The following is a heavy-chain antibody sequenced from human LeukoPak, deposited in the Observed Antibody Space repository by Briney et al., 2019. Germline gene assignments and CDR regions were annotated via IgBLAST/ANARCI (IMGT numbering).Heavy chain of an antibody. V-gene: IGHV3-23*01. J-gene: IGHJ3*01. D-gene: IGHD3-3*01. CDR1: AFSFSSYD. Sequence: PGGSLRLSCAASAFSFSSYDMSWVRQAPGKGLEWVSTISGSGGRIYYADPVKGRFTISRDNSKNTLCLQMNSLTAEDTAVYYCARGVHVFDVWGQGTRVTVSS. CDR2: ISGSGGRI. CDR3: ARGVHVFDV.